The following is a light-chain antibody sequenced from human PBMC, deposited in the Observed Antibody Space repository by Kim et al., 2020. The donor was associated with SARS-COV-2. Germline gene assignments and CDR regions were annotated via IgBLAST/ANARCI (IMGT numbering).Light chain of an antibody. CDR2: LNYDGSH. J-gene: IGLJ3*02. CDR1: SGHSRYA. CDR3: QTWDTGIWV. Sequence: QLVLTQSPSASASLGASVKLTCTLSSGHSRYAIAWHQQQPEKGPRFLMKLNYDGSHTKGDGIPDRFSGSSSGAERYLTISSLQSEDEADYYCQTWDTGIWVFGGGTQLTAL. V-gene: IGLV4-69*01.